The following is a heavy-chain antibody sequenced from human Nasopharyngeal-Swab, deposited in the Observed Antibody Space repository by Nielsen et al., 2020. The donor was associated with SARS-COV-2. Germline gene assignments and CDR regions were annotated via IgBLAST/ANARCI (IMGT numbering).Heavy chain of an antibody. CDR2: RYYSGSL. V-gene: IGHV4-39*02. CDR3: ARDNPFY. J-gene: IGHJ4*02. Sequence: SETLSLTCNVSGGSISSSIGGYYWAWLRQTPGKGLEWIGSRYYSGSLDYNPSLKSRVTISADLSKNQFSLRLRSVTAADTAVYFCARDNPFYWGRGTLVTVSS. CDR1: GGSISSSIGGYY.